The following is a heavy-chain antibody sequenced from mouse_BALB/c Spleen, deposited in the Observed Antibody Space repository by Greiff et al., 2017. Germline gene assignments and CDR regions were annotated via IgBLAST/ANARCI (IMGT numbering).Heavy chain of an antibody. CDR1: GYTFTSYW. CDR2: INPSTGYT. D-gene: IGHD2-1*01. V-gene: IGHV1-7*01. CDR3: ARFSYYGNYAWFAY. J-gene: IGHJ3*01. Sequence: VQLQQSGAELAKPGASVKMSCKASGYTFTSYWMHWVKQRPGQGLEWIGYINPSTGYTEYNQKFKDKATLTADKSSSTAYMQLSSLTSEDSAVYYCARFSYYGNYAWFAYWGQGTLVTVSA.